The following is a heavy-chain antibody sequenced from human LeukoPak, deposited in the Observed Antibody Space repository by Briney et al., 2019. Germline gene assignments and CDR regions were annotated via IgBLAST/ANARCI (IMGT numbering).Heavy chain of an antibody. CDR2: IRSKGNSYAT. D-gene: IGHD4-23*01. CDR1: GFTFSGSA. J-gene: IGHJ6*02. CDR3: ARQWRGNSDYYYYGLGV. Sequence: GGSLRLSCAASGFTFSGSAMHWVRQASGKGLEWVGRIRSKGNSYATAYAASVSGRFTISRDDSNNTAYLQMSSLKPEDTAVYYCARQWRGNSDYYYYGLGVWGQGTTVTVSS. V-gene: IGHV3-73*01.